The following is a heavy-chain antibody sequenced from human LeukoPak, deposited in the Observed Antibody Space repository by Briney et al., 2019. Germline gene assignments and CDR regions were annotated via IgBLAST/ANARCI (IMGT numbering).Heavy chain of an antibody. CDR1: GGSISSSSYY. D-gene: IGHD4-11*01. CDR3: ARRTSVDYWLLGDRRQHDAFDI. CDR2: IYYSGST. Sequence: SETLSLTCTVSGGSISSSSYYWGWIRQPPGKGLEWIGSIYYSGSTYYNPSLKSRVTISVDTSKNQFSLKLSSVTAADTAVYYCARRTSVDYWLLGDRRQHDAFDIWGQGTMVTVSS. V-gene: IGHV4-39*01. J-gene: IGHJ3*02.